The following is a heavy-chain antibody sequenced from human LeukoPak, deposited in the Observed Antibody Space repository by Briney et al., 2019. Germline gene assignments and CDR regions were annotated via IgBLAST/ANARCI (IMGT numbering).Heavy chain of an antibody. J-gene: IGHJ4*02. CDR2: IYTGGST. CDR3: ARNLYYYDSSGYYYY. D-gene: IGHD3-22*01. Sequence: SCKASGYTFSSYSMNWVRQAPGKGLEWVSAIYTGGSTYYAGSVKGRFTISRDNSKNTLYLQMNSLRAEDTAVYYCARNLYYYDSSGYYYYWGQGTLVTVSS. CDR1: GYTFSSYS. V-gene: IGHV3-66*01.